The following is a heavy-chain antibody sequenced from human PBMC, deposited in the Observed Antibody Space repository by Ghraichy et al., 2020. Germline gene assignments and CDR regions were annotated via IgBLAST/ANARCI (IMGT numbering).Heavy chain of an antibody. J-gene: IGHJ4*02. Sequence: GGSLRLSCAASGFTFSSYAMSWVRQAPGKGLEWVSAISGSGGSTYYADSVKCRFTISRDNSKNTLYLQMNSLRAEDTAVYYCAKDRHPFKVGLHYFDYWGQGTLVTVSS. D-gene: IGHD5-18*01. CDR2: ISGSGGST. V-gene: IGHV3-23*01. CDR3: AKDRHPFKVGLHYFDY. CDR1: GFTFSSYA.